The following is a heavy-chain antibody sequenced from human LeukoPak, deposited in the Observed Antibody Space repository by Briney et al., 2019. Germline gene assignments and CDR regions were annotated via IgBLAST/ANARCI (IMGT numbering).Heavy chain of an antibody. CDR2: IRYDGSNT. CDR1: GSIFSGYG. V-gene: IGHV3-30*02. J-gene: IGHJ4*02. CDR3: AKGLYGSGPGGIDY. D-gene: IGHD3-10*01. Sequence: GGSLRLSCAASGSIFSGYGIHWVRQAPGKGLEWVAFIRYDGSNTYYADSVKGRFTISKDNSKNTLYLQMNSLRGEDTAVYYCAKGLYGSGPGGIDYWGQGALVTVSS.